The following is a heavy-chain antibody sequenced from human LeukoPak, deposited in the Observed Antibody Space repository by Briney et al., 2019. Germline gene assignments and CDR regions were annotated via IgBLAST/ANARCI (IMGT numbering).Heavy chain of an antibody. J-gene: IGHJ4*02. Sequence: GGSLRLSCAASGFTFSSYTMNWVRQAPGKGLEWVSAITGNGDYIYYADSVKGRFTVSRDNAKNTLYLQMNSLRAEDTAVYYCPKDGYSGYDGYYFDYWGQGTLVTVSS. CDR1: GFTFSSYT. CDR2: ITGNGDYI. CDR3: PKDGYSGYDGYYFDY. D-gene: IGHD5-12*01. V-gene: IGHV3-21*01.